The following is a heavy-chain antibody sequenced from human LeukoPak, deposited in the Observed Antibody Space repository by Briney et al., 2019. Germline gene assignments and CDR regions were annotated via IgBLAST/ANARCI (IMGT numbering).Heavy chain of an antibody. D-gene: IGHD6-25*01. V-gene: IGHV3-53*01. CDR1: GFTVSSNY. J-gene: IGHJ6*03. Sequence: GGSLRLSCAASGFTVSSNYMSWVRQAPGKGLEWVSVIYSGGSTYYADSVKGRFTISRDNSKNTLYLQMNSLRAEDTAVYYCAKMAAATNYYYFYMDVWGKGTTVTVSS. CDR2: IYSGGST. CDR3: AKMAAATNYYYFYMDV.